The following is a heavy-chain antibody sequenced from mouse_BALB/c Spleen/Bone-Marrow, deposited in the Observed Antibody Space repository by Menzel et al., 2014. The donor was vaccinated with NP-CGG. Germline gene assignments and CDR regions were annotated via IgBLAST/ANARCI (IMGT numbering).Heavy chain of an antibody. Sequence: VHVKQSGPELVKPGASVKMSCKASGYTFSAYVMHWVQHKPGQGLEWIGYINPYNDGTKYNEKFKGKATLTSDKSSSTAYMELSSLTSEDSAVYYCAREGGLRRGDYYAMDYWGQGTSVTVSS. CDR2: INPYNDGT. CDR3: AREGGLRRGDYYAMDY. V-gene: IGHV1-14*01. CDR1: GYTFSAYV. J-gene: IGHJ4*01. D-gene: IGHD2-4*01.